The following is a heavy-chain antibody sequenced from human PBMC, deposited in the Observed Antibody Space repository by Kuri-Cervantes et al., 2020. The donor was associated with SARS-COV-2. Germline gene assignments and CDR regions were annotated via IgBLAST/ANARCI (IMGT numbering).Heavy chain of an antibody. CDR2: IYYSGST. J-gene: IGHJ4*02. CDR3: SGRVDFSSVDY. Sequence: SETLSLTCTVSGGSISSYYWSWIRQPPGKGLEWIGYIYYSGSTNYNPSLKSRVTISVDTSKNQFSLKLSSVTAADTAVYYCSGRVDFSSVDYWGQGTLVTVSS. CDR1: GGSISSYY. D-gene: IGHD3/OR15-3a*01. V-gene: IGHV4-59*01.